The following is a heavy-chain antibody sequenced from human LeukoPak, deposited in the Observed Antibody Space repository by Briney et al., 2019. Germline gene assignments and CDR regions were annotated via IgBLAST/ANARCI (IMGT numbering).Heavy chain of an antibody. J-gene: IGHJ6*01. Sequence: GGSLRLSCAASGFTFSSLWMSWVRQAPGKGLEWVANINEGGSADYYADSVRGRFTISRDNAKNSLHLQMNSLRAEDTAIYYCAKMKGHPLPKYYMDVWGQGTTVTVSS. CDR3: AKMKGHPLPKYYMDV. CDR2: INEGGSAD. D-gene: IGHD1-26*01. CDR1: GFTFSSLW. V-gene: IGHV3-7*03.